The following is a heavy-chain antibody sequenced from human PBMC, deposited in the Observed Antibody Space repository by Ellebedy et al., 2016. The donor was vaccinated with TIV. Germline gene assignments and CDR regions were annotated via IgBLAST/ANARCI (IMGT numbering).Heavy chain of an antibody. D-gene: IGHD3-3*01. CDR2: IYTGGYT. CDR3: ARAVVFGVVYYFDY. Sequence: GESLKISCAASGLTVSSHFMSWVRQAPGKGLEWVSTIYTGGYTYYADSVKGRFTISRDNSKNTLYLQMDRLRAEDTAVYYCARAVVFGVVYYFDYWGQGTLVTASS. J-gene: IGHJ4*02. CDR1: GLTVSSHF. V-gene: IGHV3-53*01.